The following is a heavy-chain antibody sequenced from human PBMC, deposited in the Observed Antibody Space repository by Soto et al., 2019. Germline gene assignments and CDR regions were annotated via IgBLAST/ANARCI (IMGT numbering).Heavy chain of an antibody. Sequence: GGSLRLSCAASGFTFSSYAMHWVRQAPGKGLEWVAVISYDGSNKYYADSVKGRFTISRDNSKNTLYLQMNSLRAEDTAVYYCERDSSLFSLDYWGQGPLVTVYS. CDR2: ISYDGSNK. D-gene: IGHD3-9*01. CDR1: GFTFSSYA. V-gene: IGHV3-30-3*01. CDR3: ERDSSLFSLDY. J-gene: IGHJ4*02.